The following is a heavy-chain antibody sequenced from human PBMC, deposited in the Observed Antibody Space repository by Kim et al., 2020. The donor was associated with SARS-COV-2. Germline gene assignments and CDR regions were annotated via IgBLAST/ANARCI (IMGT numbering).Heavy chain of an antibody. CDR3: AKVISQTDSYWYGMDV. CDR1: GFPFRTYP. V-gene: IGHV3-23*01. J-gene: IGHJ6*02. CDR2: ISSSGDRT. Sequence: GGSLRLSCAASGFPFRTYPMIWVRQPPGKWPEGVSSISSSGDRTYYSSDSLRGRFTISRDNSRNTLYLQMNSLRAEHTAVYYCAKVISQTDSYWYGMDVWGQGTTVTVSS.